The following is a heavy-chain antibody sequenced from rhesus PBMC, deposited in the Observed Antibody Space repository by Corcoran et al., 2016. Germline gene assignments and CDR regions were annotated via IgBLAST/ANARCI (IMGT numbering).Heavy chain of an antibody. J-gene: IGHJ4*01. CDR3: ARRLATVTLSYFDY. Sequence: QVQLQESGPGLVKPSETLSLTCAVSVGSFSSSHLCGWIRKSPGRVLEWIGYIYGGSGSTSYNPSLKSRVTISTDTSKNQFSLKLSSVTAADTAVYYCARRLATVTLSYFDYWGQGVLVTVSS. D-gene: IGHD5-36*02. CDR1: VGSFSSSHL. CDR2: IYGGSGST. V-gene: IGHV4S7*01.